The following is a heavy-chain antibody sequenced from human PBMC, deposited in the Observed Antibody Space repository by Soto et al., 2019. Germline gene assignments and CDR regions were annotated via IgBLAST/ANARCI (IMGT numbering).Heavy chain of an antibody. Sequence: PGESLKISCKASGYTFTSYWIGWVRQMPGKGLEWMGIIYPGDSDTRYSPSFQGQVTISADKSISTAYLQWSSLKASDTAMYYCARPPYYGGVDFDYWGQGTLVNVSS. J-gene: IGHJ4*02. D-gene: IGHD2-8*02. V-gene: IGHV5-51*01. CDR3: ARPPYYGGVDFDY. CDR1: GYTFTSYW. CDR2: IYPGDSDT.